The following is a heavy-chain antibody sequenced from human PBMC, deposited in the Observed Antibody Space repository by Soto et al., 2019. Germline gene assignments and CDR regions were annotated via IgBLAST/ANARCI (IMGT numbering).Heavy chain of an antibody. CDR2: INTDGSIT. V-gene: IGHV3-74*01. J-gene: IGHJ4*02. CDR1: GLIFSNYK. Sequence: EVQLVESGGSLVQPGGSMRLSCAASGLIFSNYKMHWVRQAPGKGLVWVSRINTDGSITDYADSVKGRFTVSRDNPKNTLYLQMNSLRAEDTAVYYCARDTDGLHYWGQGTLVTVSS. CDR3: ARDTDGLHY.